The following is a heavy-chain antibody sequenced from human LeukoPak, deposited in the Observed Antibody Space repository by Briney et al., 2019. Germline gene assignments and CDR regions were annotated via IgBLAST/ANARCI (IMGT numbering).Heavy chain of an antibody. CDR1: GGSISIYY. V-gene: IGHV4-59*01. Sequence: PSETLSLTCTVSGGSISIYYWSWIRQPPGKGLEWIGYIYDSGSTNYNPSLKSRVTISVDTSKNQFSLKLSSVTAADTAVYYCACLTTADAFDIWGQGTMVTVPS. CDR3: ACLTTADAFDI. CDR2: IYDSGST. D-gene: IGHD3-22*01. J-gene: IGHJ3*02.